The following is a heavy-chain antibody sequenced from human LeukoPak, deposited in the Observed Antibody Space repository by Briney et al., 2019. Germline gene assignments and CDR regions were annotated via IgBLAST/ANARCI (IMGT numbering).Heavy chain of an antibody. D-gene: IGHD3-10*01. CDR3: ARDRSGSYSRHYYMDV. CDR1: GYTFSGHY. V-gene: IGHV1-2*02. J-gene: IGHJ6*03. CDR2: INPDSGGT. Sequence: ASVKVSCKASGYTFSGHYTHWVRQAPGQGLEWMGWINPDSGGTNYAQKLQGRVTMTTDTSTSTAYMELSSLRSEDTAVYYCARDRSGSYSRHYYMDVWGKGTTVTVSS.